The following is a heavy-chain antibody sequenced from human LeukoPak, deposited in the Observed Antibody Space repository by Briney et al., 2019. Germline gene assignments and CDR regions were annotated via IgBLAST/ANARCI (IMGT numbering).Heavy chain of an antibody. CDR1: GFTFTTYW. D-gene: IGHD5-24*01. J-gene: IGHJ4*02. Sequence: GESLRLSCAASGFTFTTYWMSWVRQAPGKGLEWVANIKQDGTERYYVDSVKGRFTISRDNAKNSLYLQMSSLRVEDTAVYYCAKNGDSERWLQPKFVTHWGQGTLVTVSS. CDR2: IKQDGTER. CDR3: AKNGDSERWLQPKFVTH. V-gene: IGHV3-7*01.